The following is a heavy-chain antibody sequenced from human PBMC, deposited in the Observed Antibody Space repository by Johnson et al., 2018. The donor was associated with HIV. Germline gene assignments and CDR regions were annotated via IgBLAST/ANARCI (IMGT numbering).Heavy chain of an antibody. J-gene: IGHJ3*02. CDR1: GFAFSGSA. D-gene: IGHD4-23*01. CDR3: ARGIVGGNYAQRDAFDI. CDR2: IRSKANSYAT. V-gene: IGHV3-73*02. Sequence: AQLVESGGGLVQPGGSLKLSCAASGFAFSGSAMHWVRQASGKGLEWVGRIRSKANSYATAYAASVKGRFTISRDNAKNSLYLQMHSLRAEDTALYYCARGIVGGNYAQRDAFDIWGQGTMVTVSS.